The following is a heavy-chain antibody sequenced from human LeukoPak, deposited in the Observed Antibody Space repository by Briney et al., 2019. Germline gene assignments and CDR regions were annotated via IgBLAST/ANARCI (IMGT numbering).Heavy chain of an antibody. Sequence: ASVKVSCKASGFTFTDYYMHWVRQAPGQGLEWMGYIYPKSRDTNYEQNFQGRVTMTSDTSMSTVYMELTGLRSDDTAVYYCARDEAADGTNALDVWGQGTMVTVSS. CDR1: GFTFTDYY. CDR3: ARDEAADGTNALDV. V-gene: IGHV1-2*02. D-gene: IGHD6-13*01. J-gene: IGHJ3*01. CDR2: IYPKSRDT.